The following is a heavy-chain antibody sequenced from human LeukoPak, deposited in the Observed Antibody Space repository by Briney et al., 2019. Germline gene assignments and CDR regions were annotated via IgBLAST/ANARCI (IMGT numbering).Heavy chain of an antibody. CDR3: AAQSPAKGYYYYMDV. CDR2: IYYSGST. J-gene: IGHJ6*03. Sequence: SETLSLTCTVSGGSISSSSYYWGWIRQPPGKGLEWIGSIYYSGSTYYNPSLKSRVTISVDTSKNQFSLKLSSVTAAYTAVYYCAAQSPAKGYYYYMDVWGKGTTVTVSS. V-gene: IGHV4-39*01. CDR1: GGSISSSSYY.